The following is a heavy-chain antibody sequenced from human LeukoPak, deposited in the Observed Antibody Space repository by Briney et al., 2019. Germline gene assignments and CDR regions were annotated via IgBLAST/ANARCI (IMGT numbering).Heavy chain of an antibody. Sequence: GGSLRLSCTASGFTFSTYAMGWTRQAPGKGLEWVSGIGSNGVNTYYADSAKGRFTISRDNSKNTVYLQMNSLRAEDTALYYCVRAYTTSGTYSEPWGQGTLVTVSS. J-gene: IGHJ4*02. D-gene: IGHD1-26*01. CDR1: GFTFSTYA. V-gene: IGHV3-23*01. CDR2: IGSNGVNT. CDR3: VRAYTTSGTYSEP.